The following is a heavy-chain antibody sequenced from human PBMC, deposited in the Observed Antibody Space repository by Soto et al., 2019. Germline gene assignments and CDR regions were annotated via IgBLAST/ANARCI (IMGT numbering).Heavy chain of an antibody. CDR3: ARPPGAETSY. CDR1: GFSLRSYW. D-gene: IGHD4-17*01. V-gene: IGHV3-7*01. Sequence: EVQLVESGGGLVQPGGSLRLSCVVSGFSLRSYWMSWVRQAPGKGLEWVVNIKEDGSEKYYVDSVKGRFTISRDNAKNSMYLQMNSLRDEDKAVYYCARPPGAETSYWGQGTLVTVSS. CDR2: IKEDGSEK. J-gene: IGHJ4*02.